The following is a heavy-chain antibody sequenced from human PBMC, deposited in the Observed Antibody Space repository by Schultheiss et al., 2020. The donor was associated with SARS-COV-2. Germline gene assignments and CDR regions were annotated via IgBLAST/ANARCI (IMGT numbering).Heavy chain of an antibody. CDR3: ARSDQYYYDSSGYFDY. CDR2: ISAYNGNT. J-gene: IGHJ4*02. D-gene: IGHD3-22*01. CDR1: GYTFTNYA. Sequence: ASVKVSCKASGYTFTNYAMHWVRQAPGQGLEWMGWISAYNGNTNYAQKLQGRVTMTTDTSASTAYMELSSLRSEDTAVYYCARSDQYYYDSSGYFDYWGQGTLVTVSS. V-gene: IGHV1-18*01.